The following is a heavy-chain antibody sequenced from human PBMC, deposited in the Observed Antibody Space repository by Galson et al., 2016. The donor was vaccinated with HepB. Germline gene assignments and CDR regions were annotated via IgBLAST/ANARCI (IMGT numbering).Heavy chain of an antibody. V-gene: IGHV3-7*03. CDR1: GFTFSKYS. J-gene: IGHJ5*02. CDR2: IRADGSEN. D-gene: IGHD3-3*01. CDR3: ARENFWKLDQ. Sequence: SLRLSCAASGFTFSKYSLNWVRQAPGKGLEWLGNIRADGSENDYVGSVKGRFSMPRDNAQKSLFLQMTSLRAEDTAVYYCARENFWKLDQWGQGTLVTVSS.